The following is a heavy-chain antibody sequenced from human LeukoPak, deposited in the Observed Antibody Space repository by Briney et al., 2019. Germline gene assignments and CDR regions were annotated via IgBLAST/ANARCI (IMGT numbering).Heavy chain of an antibody. CDR3: AREDYYDFWSGSPHDAFDI. CDR2: IYYSGST. D-gene: IGHD3-3*01. CDR1: GGSISSYY. Sequence: SETLSLTCTVSGGSISSYYWSWIRQPPGKGLEWIGYIYYSGSTNYNPSLKSRVTISVDTSKNQFSLKLSSVTAADTAVYYCAREDYYDFWSGSPHDAFDIWGQGTMVTVSS. V-gene: IGHV4-59*01. J-gene: IGHJ3*02.